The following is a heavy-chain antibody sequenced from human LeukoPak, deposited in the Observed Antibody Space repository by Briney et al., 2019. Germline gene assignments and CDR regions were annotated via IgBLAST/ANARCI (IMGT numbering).Heavy chain of an antibody. CDR2: IRGSGGST. CDR3: AKDSAGDYDLNFDY. V-gene: IGHV3-23*01. D-gene: IGHD4-17*01. Sequence: GGSLRLSCAASGFTFSSYAMSWVRQAPGKGLEWVSAIRGSGGSTYYAASVKGRFNISRDNSKNTLYLQMNSLRAEDTAVYYCAKDSAGDYDLNFDYWGQGTLVTVSS. J-gene: IGHJ4*02. CDR1: GFTFSSYA.